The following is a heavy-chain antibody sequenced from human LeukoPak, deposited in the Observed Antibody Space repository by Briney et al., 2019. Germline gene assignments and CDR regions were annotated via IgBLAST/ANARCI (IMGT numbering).Heavy chain of an antibody. CDR2: ISYDGSNK. J-gene: IGHJ4*02. V-gene: IGHV3-30*18. CDR3: AKGLRYSDN. Sequence: PGGSLRLSCAASGFTFSSYGMHWVRQAPGKGLEWVAVISYDGSNKYYADSVKGRFTISRDNSKTTLYLQMNSLRAEDTAVYYCAKGLRYSDNWGQGTLVTVSS. CDR1: GFTFSSYG. D-gene: IGHD3-9*01.